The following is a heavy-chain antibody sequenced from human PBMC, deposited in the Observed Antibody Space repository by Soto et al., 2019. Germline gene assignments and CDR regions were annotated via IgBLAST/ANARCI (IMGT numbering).Heavy chain of an antibody. D-gene: IGHD5-12*01. Sequence: EVQLVESGGGLVKPGGSLRLSCAASGFTFSNAWMSWVRQAPGKGLEWVSAISGSGGSTYYADSVKGRFTISRDNSKNTLYLQMNSLRAEDTAVYYCAKDRGYSGYAFDYWGQGTLVTVSS. V-gene: IGHV3-23*04. J-gene: IGHJ4*02. CDR2: ISGSGGST. CDR1: GFTFSNAW. CDR3: AKDRGYSGYAFDY.